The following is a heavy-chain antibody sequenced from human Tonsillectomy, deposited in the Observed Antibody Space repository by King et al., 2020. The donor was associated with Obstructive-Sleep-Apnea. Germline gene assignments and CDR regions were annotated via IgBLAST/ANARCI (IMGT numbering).Heavy chain of an antibody. V-gene: IGHV3-30*18. CDR1: GFSFFSFG. CDR3: AKSDSGESIWFDP. Sequence: VQLVESGGGVVQPGRSLRLSCAASGFSFFSFGMHWVRQAPGKGLEWVAVISYDGSNKYYADSVKGRFTISRDNSKNTLYLQMNSLRAEDTAVYYCAKSDSGESIWFDPWGQGTLVTVSS. J-gene: IGHJ5*02. CDR2: ISYDGSNK. D-gene: IGHD4-17*01.